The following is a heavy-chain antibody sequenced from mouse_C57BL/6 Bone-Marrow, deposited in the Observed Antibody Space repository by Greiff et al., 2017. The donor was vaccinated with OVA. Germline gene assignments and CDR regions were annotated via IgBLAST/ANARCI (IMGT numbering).Heavy chain of an antibody. D-gene: IGHD2-2*01. CDR2: IRNKANGYTT. V-gene: IGHV7-3*01. CDR3: ARFSAGYDGDPWVDY. Sequence: EVQLQESGGGLVQPGGSLSLSCAASGFTFTDYYMSWVRQPPGKALEWLGFIRNKANGYTTEYSASVKGRFTISRDHSQSIRFLQMNALRAEDSATYYCARFSAGYDGDPWVDYWGQGTSVTVSS. CDR1: GFTFTDYY. J-gene: IGHJ4*01.